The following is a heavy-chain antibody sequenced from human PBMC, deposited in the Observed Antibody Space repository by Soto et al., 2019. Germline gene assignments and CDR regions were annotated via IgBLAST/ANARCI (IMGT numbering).Heavy chain of an antibody. Sequence: PGGSLILSCAASGFTFSSYGMHWVRQAPGKGLEWVAVIWYDGSNKYYAGSVKGRFTISRDNSKNTLYLQMNSLRAEDTAVYYCARDYDSSGYPRYYFDYWGQGTLVTVSS. CDR3: ARDYDSSGYPRYYFDY. CDR1: GFTFSSYG. J-gene: IGHJ4*02. V-gene: IGHV3-33*08. D-gene: IGHD3-22*01. CDR2: IWYDGSNK.